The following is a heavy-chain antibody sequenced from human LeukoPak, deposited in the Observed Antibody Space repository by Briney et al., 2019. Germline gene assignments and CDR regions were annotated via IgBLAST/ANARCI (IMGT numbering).Heavy chain of an antibody. CDR3: ARAGGSYEGAN. J-gene: IGHJ4*02. CDR2: ISSSSSYI. CDR1: GFTFSSYS. Sequence: GGSLRLSCAASGFTFSSYSMNWVRQAPGKGLEWVSSISSSSSYIYHADSVKGRFTISRDNAKNSLYLQMNSLRAEDTAVYYCARAGGSYEGANWGQGTLVTVSS. V-gene: IGHV3-21*01. D-gene: IGHD1-26*01.